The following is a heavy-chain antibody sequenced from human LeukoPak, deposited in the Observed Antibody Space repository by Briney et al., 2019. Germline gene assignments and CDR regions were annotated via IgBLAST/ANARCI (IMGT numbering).Heavy chain of an antibody. V-gene: IGHV4-34*01. CDR1: GGSFSGYY. D-gene: IGHD3-10*01. J-gene: IGHJ6*03. CDR3: ARGSSGSPSYYYYMDV. CDR2: INHSGST. Sequence: SETLSLTCAVYGGSFSGYYWSWIRQPPGKGLEWIEEINHSGSTNYNPSLKSRVTISVDTSKNQFSLKLSSVTAADTAVYYCARGSSGSPSYYYYMDVWGKGTTVTISS.